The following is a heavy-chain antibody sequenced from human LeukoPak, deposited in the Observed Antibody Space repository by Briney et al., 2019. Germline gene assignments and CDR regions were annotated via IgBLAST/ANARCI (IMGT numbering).Heavy chain of an antibody. CDR3: ARDLDLGYCSGGSCPGFDY. Sequence: GRSLRLSCAASGFTFSSYSMNWVRQAPGKGLEWVSSISSSSSYIYYADSVKGRFTISRDNAKNSLYLQMNSLRAEDTAVYYCARDLDLGYCSGGSCPGFDYWGQGTLVTVSS. CDR1: GFTFSSYS. V-gene: IGHV3-21*01. D-gene: IGHD2-15*01. J-gene: IGHJ4*02. CDR2: ISSSSSYI.